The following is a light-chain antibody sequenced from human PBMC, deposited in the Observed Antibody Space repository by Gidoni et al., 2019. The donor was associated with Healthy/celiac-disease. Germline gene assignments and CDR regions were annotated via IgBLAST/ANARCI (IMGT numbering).Light chain of an antibody. Sequence: DIQMTQSPSTLSASVGDRVTITCRASQSISSWLAWYQQKPGKASKLLIYKASSLESGVPSRFSGSGSGREFTLTISSLQPDDFATYYCQQYNSYWITFGQGTRLEIK. CDR1: QSISSW. J-gene: IGKJ5*01. CDR3: QQYNSYWIT. V-gene: IGKV1-5*03. CDR2: KAS.